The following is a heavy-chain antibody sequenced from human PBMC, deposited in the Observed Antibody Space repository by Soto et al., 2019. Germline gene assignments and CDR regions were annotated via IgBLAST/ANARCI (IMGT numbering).Heavy chain of an antibody. CDR2: IKSDGRST. Sequence: GGSLRLSCAASGFTFSGHWMHWVRQAPGKGLVWVSRIKSDGRSTSYADSVKGRYTVSRDNAKNTLYLQMNSLRAEDTAVYYCARSDWFDPWGQGTLVTVSS. V-gene: IGHV3-74*01. J-gene: IGHJ5*02. CDR3: ARSDWFDP. CDR1: GFTFSGHW.